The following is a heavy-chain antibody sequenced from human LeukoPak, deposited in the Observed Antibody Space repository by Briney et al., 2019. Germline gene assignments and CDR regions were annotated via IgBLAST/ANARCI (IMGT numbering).Heavy chain of an antibody. CDR2: ISYAGNT. Sequence: SETLSLTCTVSGGSISPYYWSWIRQPPGEGLEWIGYISYAGNTNYNPSLKSRVTIPLDTSKNQFSLKLNSVTAADTAVYYCARAGGFDFWGQGTLVTVSS. V-gene: IGHV4-59*01. CDR3: ARAGGFDF. CDR1: GGSISPYY. D-gene: IGHD3-10*01. J-gene: IGHJ4*02.